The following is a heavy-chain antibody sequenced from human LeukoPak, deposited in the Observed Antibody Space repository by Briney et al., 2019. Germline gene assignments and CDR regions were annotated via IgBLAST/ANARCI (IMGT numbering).Heavy chain of an antibody. CDR2: INSDGSST. CDR1: GFTFGIDW. CDR3: ARVIRDYYDSSGFNLDY. D-gene: IGHD3-22*01. V-gene: IGHV3-74*01. Sequence: PGGSLRLSCAASGFTFGIDWIPWVRQAPGKGLVWVSRINSDGSSTSYADSVKGRLTISRDNAKNTLYLQMNSLRAEDTAVYYCARVIRDYYDSSGFNLDYWGQGTPVTVSS. J-gene: IGHJ4*02.